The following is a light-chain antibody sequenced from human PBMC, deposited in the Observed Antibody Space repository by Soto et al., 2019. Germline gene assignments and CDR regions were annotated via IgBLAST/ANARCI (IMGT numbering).Light chain of an antibody. Sequence: IQLTQSPSSLSASVGDRVTITCRASQDISSFLAWYQQKPGKAPKLLIFAASTLQSGVPSRFSGSGSGTDFTLTISSLQPDDFATYYCQQYNSYPLTFGGGTKVDI. CDR1: QDISSF. CDR2: AAS. J-gene: IGKJ4*01. CDR3: QQYNSYPLT. V-gene: IGKV1-9*01.